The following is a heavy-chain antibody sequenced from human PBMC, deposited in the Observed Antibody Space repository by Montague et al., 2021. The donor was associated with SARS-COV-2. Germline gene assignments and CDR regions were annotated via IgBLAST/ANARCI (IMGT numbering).Heavy chain of an antibody. D-gene: IGHD3/OR15-3a*01. CDR3: AGRPAPLPHLDWSQRYFDYYGLDV. V-gene: IGHV4-34*12. CDR1: GESYNPWGQSFNNYH. J-gene: IGHJ6*02. CDR2: IKRGDT. Sequence: SETLSLTCAVYGESYNPWGQSFNNYHWGWIRQSQGKGLEWIGDIKRGDTKYNPSLGSRVTISADTAKKQFSLLLTSVTAADTGVYDCAGRPAPLPHLDWSQRYFDYYGLDVWGQGTAVIVS.